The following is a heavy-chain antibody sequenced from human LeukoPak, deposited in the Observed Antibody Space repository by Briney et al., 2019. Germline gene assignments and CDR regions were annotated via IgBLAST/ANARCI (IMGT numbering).Heavy chain of an antibody. V-gene: IGHV1-2*02. J-gene: IGHJ4*02. CDR3: ARATYSSSWYDY. CDR1: GYTFTGYY. D-gene: IGHD6-13*01. Sequence: ASVKVSCKASGYTFTGYYMHWVRQAPGQGLEWMGWINPNSGGTNYAQKFQGRVTMTRDTSISTAYMELSRLRSDDTAVYYCARATYSSSWYDYWGQGTLVTVSS. CDR2: INPNSGGT.